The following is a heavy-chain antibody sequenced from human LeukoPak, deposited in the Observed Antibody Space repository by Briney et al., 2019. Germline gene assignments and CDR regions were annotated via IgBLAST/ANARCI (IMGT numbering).Heavy chain of an antibody. V-gene: IGHV4-34*01. J-gene: IGHJ4*02. CDR2: INHSGST. CDR3: ARGFVVVPAGYFDY. CDR1: GGSFSGYY. Sequence: SETLSLTCAVYGGSFSGYYWSWIRQPPGKGLEWIGEINHSGSTNYNPSLKSRVTISVDTSKNQFSLKLSPVTAADTAVYYCARGFVVVPAGYFDYWGQGTLVTVSS. D-gene: IGHD2-2*01.